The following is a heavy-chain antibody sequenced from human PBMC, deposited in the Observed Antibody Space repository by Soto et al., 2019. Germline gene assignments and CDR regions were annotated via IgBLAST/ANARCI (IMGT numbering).Heavy chain of an antibody. J-gene: IGHJ3*02. CDR1: GYTFTSYY. D-gene: IGHD6-19*01. CDR3: ARGLIAVAGDYVNNDAFDI. V-gene: IGHV1-46*01. Sequence: GASVKVSCKASGYTFTSYYMHWVRQAPGQGLEWMGIINPSGGSTGYAQKFQGRVTMTRDTSTSTVYMELSSLRSEDTAVYYCARGLIAVAGDYVNNDAFDIWGQGTMVT. CDR2: INPSGGST.